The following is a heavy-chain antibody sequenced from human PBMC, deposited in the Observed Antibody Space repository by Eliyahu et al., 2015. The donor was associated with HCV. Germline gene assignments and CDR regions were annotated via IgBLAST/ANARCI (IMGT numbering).Heavy chain of an antibody. V-gene: IGHV2-5*01. J-gene: IGHJ4*02. CDR3: AHRNPDYYDSSGYYGPFDY. D-gene: IGHD3-22*01. CDR1: GFSLTTSGVG. CDR2: IYWNDDK. Sequence: QITLKESGPTLVKPTQTLTLTCTFSGFSLTTSGVGVGWIRQPPGKALEWLALIYWNDDKRLQPSPESRLTITKDTSKNQVVLTMTNMDPVDTATYYCAHRNPDYYDSSGYYGPFDYWGQGTLVTVSS.